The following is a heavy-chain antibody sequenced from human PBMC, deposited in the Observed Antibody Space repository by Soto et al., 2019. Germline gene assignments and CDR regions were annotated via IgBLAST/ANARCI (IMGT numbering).Heavy chain of an antibody. J-gene: IGHJ4*02. CDR1: GFTFSNYD. CDR3: ASGGLYI. V-gene: IGHV3-13*01. D-gene: IGHD3-16*01. Sequence: EVQLVESGGGLVQPGGSLRLSCAASGFTFSNYDMHWVRQTTGKGLEWVSGIGTVGDTYYSGSVKGRFSISRENAKNSFYPQMNSLRAEDTAVYYCASGGLYICGQGTLVTVS. CDR2: IGTVGDT.